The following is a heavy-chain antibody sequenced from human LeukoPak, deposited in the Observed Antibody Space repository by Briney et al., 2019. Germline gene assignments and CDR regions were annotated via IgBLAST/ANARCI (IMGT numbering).Heavy chain of an antibody. CDR1: GFIFSSYW. J-gene: IGHJ4*02. CDR3: ARGENYRFDY. D-gene: IGHD1-7*01. V-gene: IGHV3-7*03. CDR2: IKQDGSQK. Sequence: GGSLRLSCVASGFIFSSYWMSWVRQAPGKGLEWVANIKQDGSQKYYVDSVKGRFTISRDNAKNSLYLQMNSLRAEDTAVYYCARGENYRFDYWGQGTLVTVSS.